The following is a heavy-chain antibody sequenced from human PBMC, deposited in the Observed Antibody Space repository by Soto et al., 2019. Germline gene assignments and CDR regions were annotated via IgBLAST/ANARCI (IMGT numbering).Heavy chain of an antibody. CDR2: INHSGST. CDR3: ARSPYYYCSSTSCSDKTFDY. V-gene: IGHV4-34*01. D-gene: IGHD2-2*01. CDR1: GGSFSGYY. Sequence: KASETLSLTCAVYGGSFSGYYWSWIRQPPGKGLEWIGEINHSGSTNYNPSLKSRVTISVDTSKNQFSLKLSSVTAADTAVYYCARSPYYYCSSTSCSDKTFDYWGQGTLVTVSS. J-gene: IGHJ4*02.